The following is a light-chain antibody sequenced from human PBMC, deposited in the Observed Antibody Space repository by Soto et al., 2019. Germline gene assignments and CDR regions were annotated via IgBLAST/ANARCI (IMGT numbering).Light chain of an antibody. CDR3: QQRSNWLFT. J-gene: IGKJ3*01. CDR2: DAS. V-gene: IGKV3-11*01. Sequence: EIVLTQSPATLSLSPGERATLSCRASQSVSSYLAWYQQKPGQAPRLLIYDASNRATGIPARFSGSGSGTDFTLTMISLEPEDFAVYYCQQRSNWLFTFGPGTKVDIK. CDR1: QSVSSY.